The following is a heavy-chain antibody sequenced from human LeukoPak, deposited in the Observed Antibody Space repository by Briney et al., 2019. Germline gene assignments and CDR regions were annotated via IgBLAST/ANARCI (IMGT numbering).Heavy chain of an antibody. J-gene: IGHJ5*02. V-gene: IGHV1-8*01. Sequence: GASVKVSCKTSGYAFTNYDINWVRQAPGHGLEWMGWMHPDNGNTGYAQKFQGRVTMTRNTSITTAYMELRSLRSDDTAVYYCARGHGSAFDPWGQGTLVTVSS. CDR2: MHPDNGNT. CDR1: GYAFTNYD. D-gene: IGHD3-10*01. CDR3: ARGHGSAFDP.